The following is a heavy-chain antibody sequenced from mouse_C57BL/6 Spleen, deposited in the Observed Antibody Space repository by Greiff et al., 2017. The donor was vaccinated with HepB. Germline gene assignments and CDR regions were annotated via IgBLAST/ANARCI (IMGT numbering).Heavy chain of an antibody. CDR3: ARRHGSSSYAMDY. J-gene: IGHJ4*01. CDR1: GFTFSDYG. V-gene: IGHV5-17*01. CDR2: ISSGSSTI. D-gene: IGHD1-1*01. Sequence: EVMLVESGGGLVKPGGSLKLSCAASGFTFSDYGMHWVRQAPEKGLEWVAYISSGSSTIYYADTVKGRFTISRDNAKNTLFLQMTSLRSEDTAMYYCARRHGSSSYAMDYWGQGTSVTVSS.